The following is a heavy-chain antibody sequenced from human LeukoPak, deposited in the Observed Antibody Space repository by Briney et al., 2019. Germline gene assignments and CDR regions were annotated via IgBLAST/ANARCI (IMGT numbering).Heavy chain of an antibody. V-gene: IGHV1-24*01. CDR3: ATPSHSMVRGNYYYSGMDV. CDR1: GYTLTELS. Sequence: ASVKVSCKVSGYTLTELSMHWVRQAPGKGLEWMGGFDPEDGETIYAQKFQGRVTMTEDTSTDTAYMELSRLRSEGTAVYYCATPSHSMVRGNYYYSGMDVWGQGTTVTVSS. J-gene: IGHJ6*02. D-gene: IGHD3-10*01. CDR2: FDPEDGET.